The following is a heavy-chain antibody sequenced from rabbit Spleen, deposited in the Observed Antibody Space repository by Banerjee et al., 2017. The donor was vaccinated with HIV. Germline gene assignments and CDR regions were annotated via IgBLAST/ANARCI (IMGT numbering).Heavy chain of an antibody. J-gene: IGHJ4*01. CDR2: IDTSDGDT. D-gene: IGHD6-1*01. CDR3: VREAGYGGYGDGNL. V-gene: IGHV1S45*01. Sequence: QEQVEESGGDLVKPEGSLTLTCTASGFSFSSSYWICWVRQAPGKGLEWIACIDTSDGDTDYANWPKGRFTISKASSTTVTLQMNSLTAADTATYFCVREAGYGGYGDGNLWGPGTLVTVS. CDR1: GFSFSSSYW.